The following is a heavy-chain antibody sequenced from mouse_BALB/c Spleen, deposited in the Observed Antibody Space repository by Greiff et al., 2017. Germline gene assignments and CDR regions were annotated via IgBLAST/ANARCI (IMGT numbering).Heavy chain of an antibody. V-gene: IGHV1S81*02. CDR2: INPSKGGT. J-gene: IGHJ2*01. CDR1: GYTFTSYY. CDR3: TRGGLYYGNCFDY. Sequence: QVQLQQSGAELVKPGASVSLSCTASGYTFTSYYLYWVKQRLGQGLVWIGEINPSKGGTNFNEKFKSKATLTVDKSSSTAYMQLSSLTSEDSADYYCTRGGLYYGNCFDYWGQGTTLTVSS. D-gene: IGHD2-1*01.